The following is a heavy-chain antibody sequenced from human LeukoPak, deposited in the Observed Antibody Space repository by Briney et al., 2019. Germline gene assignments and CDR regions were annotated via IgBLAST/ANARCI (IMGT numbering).Heavy chain of an antibody. CDR1: GFTFSSYW. Sequence: TGGSLRLSCAASGFTFSSYWMSWVRQAPGKGLEWVANIKQDGSEKYYVDSAKGRFTISRDNAKNSLYLQMNSLRAEDTAVYYCARDHTAIALGGDYYYYGMDVWGQGTTVTVSS. V-gene: IGHV3-7*01. CDR2: IKQDGSEK. D-gene: IGHD5-18*01. J-gene: IGHJ6*02. CDR3: ARDHTAIALGGDYYYYGMDV.